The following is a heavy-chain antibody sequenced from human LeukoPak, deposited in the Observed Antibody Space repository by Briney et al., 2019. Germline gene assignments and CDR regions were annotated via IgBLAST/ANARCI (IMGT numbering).Heavy chain of an antibody. CDR3: ARGSSGWYYFDY. CDR2: IYTSGSP. V-gene: IGHV4-4*07. CDR1: GGSISSYY. J-gene: IGHJ4*02. Sequence: SETLSLTCTVSGGSISSYYWSWIRQPAGKGLEWIARIYTSGSPNYNPSLRSRVTISVDKSKNQFSLKLSSVTAADTAVYYCARGSSGWYYFDYWGQGTMVTVSS. D-gene: IGHD6-19*01.